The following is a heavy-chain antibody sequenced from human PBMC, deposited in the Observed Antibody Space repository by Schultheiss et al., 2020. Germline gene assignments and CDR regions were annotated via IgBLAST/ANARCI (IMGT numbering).Heavy chain of an antibody. CDR3: ASRGIAAAGTVEGFDP. CDR2: IYYSEST. J-gene: IGHJ5*02. CDR1: GGSFSGYY. Sequence: SETLSLTCAVYGGSFSGYYWSWIRQPPGKGLEWIGYIYYSESTNYNPSLKSRVTISVDTSKNQFSLKLSSVTAADTAVYYCASRGIAAAGTVEGFDPWGQGTLVTVSS. V-gene: IGHV4-59*12. D-gene: IGHD6-13*01.